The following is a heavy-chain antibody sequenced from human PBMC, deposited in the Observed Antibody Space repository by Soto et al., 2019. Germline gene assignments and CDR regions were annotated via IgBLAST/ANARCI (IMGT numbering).Heavy chain of an antibody. CDR1: GFTFSNAW. V-gene: IGHV3-15*02. CDR3: STDLRLGKNYHSNPYLDF. J-gene: IGHJ4*02. CDR2: IKSKSNGGTT. Sequence: VQLVESGGALVKPGGSLRLSCAASGFTFSNAWMSWVRQAPGKGLEWVGRIKSKSNGGTTDYAAPVKGRFTISRDDSKNTLFLQMNSLKTEDTAVYYCSTDLRLGKNYHSNPYLDFWGQGTLVTVSS. D-gene: IGHD3-22*01.